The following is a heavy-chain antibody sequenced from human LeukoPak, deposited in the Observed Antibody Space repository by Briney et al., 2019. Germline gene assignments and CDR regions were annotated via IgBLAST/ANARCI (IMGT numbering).Heavy chain of an antibody. CDR3: ARDQLPHFDY. Sequence: SETLSLTCSVSGGSISSYYWSWIRRPAGKGLEWIGRIYTSGSTNYNPSLKSRVTMSVDTSKNQFSLKLSSVTAADTAVYYYARDQLPHFDYWGQGTLVTVSS. CDR2: IYTSGST. V-gene: IGHV4-4*07. D-gene: IGHD2-2*01. J-gene: IGHJ4*02. CDR1: GGSISSYY.